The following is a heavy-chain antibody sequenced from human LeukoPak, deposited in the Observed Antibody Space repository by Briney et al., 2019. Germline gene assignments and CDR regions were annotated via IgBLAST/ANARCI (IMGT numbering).Heavy chain of an antibody. CDR2: IKSKTDGGTT. CDR1: GFTFSNAW. CDR3: TTDVTMIVVVSFQH. J-gene: IGHJ1*01. Sequence: GGSLRLSCAASGFTFSNAWMSWVRQAPGKGLEWGGRIKSKTDGGTTDYAAPVKGRFTISRDDSKNTLYLQMNSLKTEDTAVYYCTTDVTMIVVVSFQHWGQGTLVTVSS. D-gene: IGHD3-22*01. V-gene: IGHV3-15*01.